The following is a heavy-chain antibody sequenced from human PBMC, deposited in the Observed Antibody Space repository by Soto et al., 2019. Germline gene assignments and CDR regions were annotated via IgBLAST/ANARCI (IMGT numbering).Heavy chain of an antibody. V-gene: IGHV4-59*01. D-gene: IGHD1-26*01. CDR2: INYSGST. J-gene: IGHJ4*02. CDR1: GASISTYY. Sequence: SETLSLTCTVSGASISTYYWNWIRQPPGKGLEWIGCINYSGSTNYNPSLKSRVTISVDTSKNQFSLKLTSVTAADTALYYCARGGGYHDYWGQGTVVTVSS. CDR3: ARGGGYHDY.